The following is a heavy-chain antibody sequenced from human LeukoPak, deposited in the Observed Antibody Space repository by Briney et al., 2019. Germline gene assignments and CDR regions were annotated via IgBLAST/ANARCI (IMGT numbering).Heavy chain of an antibody. J-gene: IGHJ4*02. CDR3: ARGYGYHLY. CDR1: GGSISSYY. D-gene: IGHD5-18*01. Sequence: PSETLSLICTVSGGSISSYYWSWIRQPPGKGLEWIGYIYYSGSTNYNPSLKSRVTISVDTSKKQFSLKLSSVTAADTAVYYCARGYGYHLYWGQGTLVTVSS. CDR2: IYYSGST. V-gene: IGHV4-59*01.